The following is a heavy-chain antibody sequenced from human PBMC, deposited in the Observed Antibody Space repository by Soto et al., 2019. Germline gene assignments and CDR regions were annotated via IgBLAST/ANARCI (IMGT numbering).Heavy chain of an antibody. CDR1: GYSFTSYW. CDR2: IYPGDSDT. CDR3: ARMDWRSTSCLNAVTI. J-gene: IGHJ3*02. V-gene: IGHV5-51*03. D-gene: IGHD2-2*01. Sequence: EVQLVQSGAEVKKPGESLKISCKGSGYSFTSYWIGLGRQMPGKGLEWMGIIYPGDSDTRYSPSFQGQVTISADKSIRTAYLQWSSLKASDTAMYYCARMDWRSTSCLNAVTIWGPGTMVTVS.